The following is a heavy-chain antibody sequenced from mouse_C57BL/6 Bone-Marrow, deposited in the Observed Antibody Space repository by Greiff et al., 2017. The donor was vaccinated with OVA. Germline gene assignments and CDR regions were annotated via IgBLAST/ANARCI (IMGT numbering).Heavy chain of an antibody. CDR1: GYSFTGYF. V-gene: IGHV1-20*01. J-gene: IGHJ3*01. D-gene: IGHD1-1*01. CDR2: INPYNGDT. Sequence: VQLQQSGPELVKPGDSVKISCKASGYSFTGYFMNWVMQSHGKSLEWIGRINPYNGDTFYNQKFKGKATLTVDKSSSTAHMELRSLTSEDSAVYYCARGIITVVAPGFAYWGQGTLVTVSA. CDR3: ARGIITVVAPGFAY.